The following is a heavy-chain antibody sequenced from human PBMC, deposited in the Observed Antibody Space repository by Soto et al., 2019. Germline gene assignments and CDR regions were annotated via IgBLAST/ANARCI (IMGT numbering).Heavy chain of an antibody. CDR2: IYSGGST. V-gene: IGHV3-66*01. J-gene: IGHJ6*03. CDR3: AREKEYSSSWPDYYYYYYMDV. Sequence: EVQLVESGGGLVQPGGSLRLSCAASGFTVSSNYMSWVRQAPGKGLEWVSVIYSGGSTYYADSVKGRFTISRDNSKNTLYLQMNSLRAEDTAVYYCAREKEYSSSWPDYYYYYYMDVWGKGTTVTVSS. D-gene: IGHD6-13*01. CDR1: GFTVSSNY.